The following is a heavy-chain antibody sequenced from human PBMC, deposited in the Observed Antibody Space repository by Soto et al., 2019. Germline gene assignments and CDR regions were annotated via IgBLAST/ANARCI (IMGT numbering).Heavy chain of an antibody. CDR1: GYTFTGYY. CDR3: AGSRIDYLYFLDV. V-gene: IGHV1-2*04. Sequence: ASVKVSCKASGYTFTGYYMHWVRQAPGQGLEWMGWINPNSGGTNYAQKFQGWVTMTRDTSISTAYMELSRLRSDDTAEYYCAGSRIDYLYFLDVWGKGTTVTVSS. CDR2: INPNSGGT. J-gene: IGHJ6*03.